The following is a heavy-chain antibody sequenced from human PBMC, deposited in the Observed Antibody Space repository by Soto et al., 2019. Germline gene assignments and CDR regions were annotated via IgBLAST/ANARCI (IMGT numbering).Heavy chain of an antibody. V-gene: IGHV3-7*01. CDR1: GFTFSSYW. Sequence: GGSLRLSCAASGFTFSSYWMSWVRQAPGKGLEWVANIKQDGSEKYYVASVKGRFTISRDNAKNSLYLQMNSLRAEDTAVYYCARVSSGWYRDYWGQGTLVTVSS. J-gene: IGHJ4*02. CDR2: IKQDGSEK. D-gene: IGHD6-19*01. CDR3: ARVSSGWYRDY.